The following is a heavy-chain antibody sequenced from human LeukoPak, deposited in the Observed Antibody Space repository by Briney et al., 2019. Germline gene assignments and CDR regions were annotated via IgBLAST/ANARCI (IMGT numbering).Heavy chain of an antibody. CDR1: GGSFSSYY. D-gene: IGHD2-8*01. V-gene: IGHV4-59*01. Sequence: SETLSLTCTLSGGSFSSYYWSWIRQPPGKGLEWIGYIYYSGSTNYNPSLKSRVTISVDTSKNQFSLKLSSVTAADTAVYYCARCNGYYYYYYMDVWGKGTTVTVSS. J-gene: IGHJ6*03. CDR2: IYYSGST. CDR3: ARCNGYYYYYYMDV.